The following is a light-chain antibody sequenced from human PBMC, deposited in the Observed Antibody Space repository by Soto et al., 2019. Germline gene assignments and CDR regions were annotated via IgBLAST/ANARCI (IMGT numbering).Light chain of an antibody. Sequence: DIQMTQSPSTLSASVGDRVTITCRASHSISSWLAWYQQKPGKAPXXLIYDASTLESGVPSRFSGSGSGTEFTLTISSLQPDDFATYYCQQYNSYWTFGQGTKVDIK. V-gene: IGKV1-5*01. CDR1: HSISSW. CDR3: QQYNSYWT. CDR2: DAS. J-gene: IGKJ1*01.